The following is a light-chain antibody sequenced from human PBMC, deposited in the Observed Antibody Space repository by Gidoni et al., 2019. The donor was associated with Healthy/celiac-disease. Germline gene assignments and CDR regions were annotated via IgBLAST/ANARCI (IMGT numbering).Light chain of an antibody. CDR3: QSYDSSVSGWV. Sequence: QSVLTQPPSVSGAPGQRVTISCTGSSSNLGAYYDVHWYQQLPGTAPKLLIYANTNRPSGVPDRFSGSKSGTSASVAITGLQAEDEADYYCQSYDSSVSGWVFGGGTKLTVL. J-gene: IGLJ3*02. CDR1: SSNLGAYYD. V-gene: IGLV1-40*01. CDR2: ANT.